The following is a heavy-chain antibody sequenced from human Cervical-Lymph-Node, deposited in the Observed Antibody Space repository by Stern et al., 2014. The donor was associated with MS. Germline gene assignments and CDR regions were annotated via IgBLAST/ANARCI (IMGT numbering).Heavy chain of an antibody. CDR1: GYTFTKYL. V-gene: IGHV7-4-1*02. CDR2: INSNTGAP. D-gene: IGHD3-3*01. J-gene: IGHJ5*02. CDR3: ARDMSDFWSDYGHNWFDP. Sequence: QVQLVQSGSELKKPGASVTVSCKASGYTFTKYLIHWVRQAPGQALEWMGWINSNTGAPMYARGFAGRFVFSLDTSVTTAYLQISRLKTEDTAVYYCARDMSDFWSDYGHNWFDPWGQGTLVTVSS.